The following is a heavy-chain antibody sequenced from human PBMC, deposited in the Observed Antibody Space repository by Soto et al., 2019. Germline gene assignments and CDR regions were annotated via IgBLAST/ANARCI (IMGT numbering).Heavy chain of an antibody. CDR1: GGSISSYY. CDR3: ARHRVDPITGTTTEIDY. D-gene: IGHD1-7*01. Sequence: SETLSLTCTVSGGSISSYYWSWIRQPPGKGLEWIGYIYYSGSTNYNPSLKSRVTISADTTKNQFSLTLSQMTAADTAVYYCARHRVDPITGTTTEIDYWGQGTLVTVSS. V-gene: IGHV4-59*08. J-gene: IGHJ4*02. CDR2: IYYSGST.